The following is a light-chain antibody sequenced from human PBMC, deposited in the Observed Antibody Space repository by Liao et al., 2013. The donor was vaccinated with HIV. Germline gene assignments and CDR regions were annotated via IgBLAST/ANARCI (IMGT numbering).Light chain of an antibody. CDR2: QDV. CDR1: NLGSKY. Sequence: SYDLTQPPSLSVSPGQTAGITCSGDNLGSKYVTWFQQRPGQSPVVVIYQDVKRPSGIPERFSASNSGDTATLTISETQALDEADYYCQAFDNSAGWVFGGGT. CDR3: QAFDNSAGWV. V-gene: IGLV3-1*01. J-gene: IGLJ3*02.